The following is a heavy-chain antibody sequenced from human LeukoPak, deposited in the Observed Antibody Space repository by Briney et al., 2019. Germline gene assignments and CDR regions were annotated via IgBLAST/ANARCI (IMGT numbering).Heavy chain of an antibody. D-gene: IGHD1-26*01. CDR1: GFTFSSYG. CDR2: IRYDGSNK. J-gene: IGHJ6*03. Sequence: GSLRLSCAASGFTFSSYGMHWVRQAPGKGLEWVAFIRYDGSNKYYADSVKGRFTISRDNSKNTLYLQMNSLRAEDTAVYYCAKDGLDSGSYYPKQTYYYYYYMDVWGKGTTVTVSS. CDR3: AKDGLDSGSYYPKQTYYYYYYMDV. V-gene: IGHV3-30*02.